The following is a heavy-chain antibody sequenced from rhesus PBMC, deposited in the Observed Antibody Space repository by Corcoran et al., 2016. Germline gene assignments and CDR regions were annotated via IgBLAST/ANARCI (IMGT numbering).Heavy chain of an antibody. J-gene: IGHJ4*01. Sequence: EVQLVESGGGVVQPGGSLRLCCAGCGFNCSSYWIRWVRQAPGKGLDWVGRIKNKADGGTAAYAESVKGRFTISRDDSKNTLYLQMNSLKTEDTAVYYCARDPLRLPDWGQGVLVTVSS. CDR1: GFNCSSYW. CDR3: ARDPLRLPD. D-gene: IGHD3-9*01. V-gene: IGHV3-16*02. CDR2: IKNKADGGTA.